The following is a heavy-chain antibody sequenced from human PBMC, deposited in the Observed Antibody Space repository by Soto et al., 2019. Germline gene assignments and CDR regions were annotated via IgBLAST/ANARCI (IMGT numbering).Heavy chain of an antibody. CDR2: INPNSGGT. CDR3: ARDSVAGPGAFDI. Sequence: QVQLVQSGAEVKKTGVSVKVSCKASGYTFTGYYMHWVRQAPGQGLEWMGWINPNSGGTNYAQKFQGWVTMTRDTSISTAYMELSRLRSDDTAVYYCARDSVAGPGAFDIWGQGTMVTVSS. V-gene: IGHV1-2*04. D-gene: IGHD6-19*01. CDR1: GYTFTGYY. J-gene: IGHJ3*02.